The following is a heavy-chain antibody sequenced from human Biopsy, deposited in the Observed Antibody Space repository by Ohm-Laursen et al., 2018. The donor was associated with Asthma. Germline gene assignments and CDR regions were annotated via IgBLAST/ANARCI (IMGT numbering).Heavy chain of an antibody. Sequence: GASVKVSCKASGDSFSNYAISWVRQAPGQGLEWMGGLIPVLGTPDHAQMFGGRVTITADESTSTAYMELSSLSSEDTAVYHCAKDERSYYGSDSKYMQPVPLGDWGQGTLVIVSA. CDR3: AKDERSYYGSDSKYMQPVPLGD. D-gene: IGHD2-21*01. CDR1: GDSFSNYA. J-gene: IGHJ4*02. CDR2: LIPVLGTP. V-gene: IGHV1-69*13.